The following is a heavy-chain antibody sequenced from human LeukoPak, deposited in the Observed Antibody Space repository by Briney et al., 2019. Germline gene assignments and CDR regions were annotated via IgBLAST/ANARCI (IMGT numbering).Heavy chain of an antibody. Sequence: QPGGSLRLSCAASGFTLSSYGMHWVRQAPGKGLEWVSRINDNGSCTTYADSVKGRFTISRDNSKNTLYLQMHSLRAEDTAVYYCAKESSYGSSGAPLFGYWGQGTLVTVSS. CDR3: AKESSYGSSGAPLFGY. CDR1: GFTLSSYG. CDR2: INDNGSCT. D-gene: IGHD3-22*01. J-gene: IGHJ4*02. V-gene: IGHV3-74*01.